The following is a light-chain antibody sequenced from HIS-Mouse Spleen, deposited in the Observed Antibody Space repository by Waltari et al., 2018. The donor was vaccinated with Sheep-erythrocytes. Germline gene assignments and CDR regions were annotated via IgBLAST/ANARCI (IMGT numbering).Light chain of an antibody. V-gene: IGLV1-36*01. Sequence: QSVLTQPPSVSEAPRQRVTISCSGSSSNHGNNAVNWYQQLPGKAPKLLIYYDDLLPSGVSDRFSGSKSGTSASLAISGLQSEDEADYYCAAWDDSLNGVVFGGGTKLTVL. CDR1: SSNHGNNA. CDR3: AAWDDSLNGVV. J-gene: IGLJ2*01. CDR2: YDD.